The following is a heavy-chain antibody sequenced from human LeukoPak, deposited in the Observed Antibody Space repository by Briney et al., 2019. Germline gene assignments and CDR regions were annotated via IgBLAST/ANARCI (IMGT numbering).Heavy chain of an antibody. V-gene: IGHV1-2*02. Sequence: ASVMVSCKASGYTFTGYYMHWVRQAPGQGLEWMGWIDPNSGGTNYAQKFQGRVTMTRDTSISTAYMELSRLRSDDTAVYYCARASSRYSSSSPLDYWGQGTLVTVSS. CDR2: IDPNSGGT. D-gene: IGHD6-6*01. CDR1: GYTFTGYY. J-gene: IGHJ4*02. CDR3: ARASSRYSSSSPLDY.